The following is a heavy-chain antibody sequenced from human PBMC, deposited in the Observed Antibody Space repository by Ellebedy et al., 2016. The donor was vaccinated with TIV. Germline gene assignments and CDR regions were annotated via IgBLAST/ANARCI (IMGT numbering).Heavy chain of an antibody. D-gene: IGHD4-17*01. V-gene: IGHV3-64*02. J-gene: IGHJ6*02. Sequence: GESLKISXAASGFTFSSYAMHWVRQAPGKGLEYVSAISSNGGSTYYADSVKGRFTISRDNSKNTLYLQMGSLRAEDMAVYYCARSDYGDYRRLKYGMDVWGQGTTVTVSS. CDR1: GFTFSSYA. CDR2: ISSNGGST. CDR3: ARSDYGDYRRLKYGMDV.